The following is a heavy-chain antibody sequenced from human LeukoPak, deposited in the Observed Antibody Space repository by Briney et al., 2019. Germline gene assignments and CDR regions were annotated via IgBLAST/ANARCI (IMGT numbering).Heavy chain of an antibody. CDR2: TYSSGTT. CDR3: ARANGYNPPFDS. CDR1: ADSISHYY. J-gene: IGHJ4*02. V-gene: IGHV4-59*01. Sequence: SETLSLICTVSADSISHYYWSWIRQPPGMALEWIGYTYSSGTTNYNPSLKGRVSMSVDRSKKQFSLNLSSVTAADTAMYYCARANGYNPPFDSWGQGTLVIVSS. D-gene: IGHD5-24*01.